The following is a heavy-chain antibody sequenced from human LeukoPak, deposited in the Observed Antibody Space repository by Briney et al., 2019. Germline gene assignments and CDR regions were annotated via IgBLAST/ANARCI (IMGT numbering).Heavy chain of an antibody. CDR2: INHSGST. CDR3: AWNKGRWYLDY. CDR1: GGSFSGYY. Sequence: PSETLSLTCAVYGGSFSGYYWSWIRQPPGKGLEWIGEINHSGSTNYNPSLKSRVTISVDTSKKQLSLKLSALTAADTAVYYCAWNKGRWYLDYWGQGTLVTVSS. V-gene: IGHV4-34*01. J-gene: IGHJ4*02. D-gene: IGHD4-23*01.